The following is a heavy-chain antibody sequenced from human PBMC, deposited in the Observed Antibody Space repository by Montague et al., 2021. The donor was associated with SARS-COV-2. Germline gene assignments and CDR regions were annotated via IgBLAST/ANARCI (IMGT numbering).Heavy chain of an antibody. Sequence: ETLSLTCTVSGGSINSSSYYWGWIRQPPGKGLEWIGSIYYSGSTYYNPSLKSRVTISVDTSKNQFSLKLSSVTAADTAVYYCARRVTGTTVHYYYYGMDVWGQGTTVTVSS. J-gene: IGHJ6*02. V-gene: IGHV4-39*01. CDR1: GGSINSSSYY. D-gene: IGHD1-20*01. CDR3: ARRVTGTTVHYYYYGMDV. CDR2: IYYSGST.